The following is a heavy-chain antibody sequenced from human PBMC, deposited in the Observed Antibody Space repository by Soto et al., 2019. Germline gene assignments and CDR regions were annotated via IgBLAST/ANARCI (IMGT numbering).Heavy chain of an antibody. V-gene: IGHV3-23*01. CDR1: GFTFDTYA. CDR2: ISDTGVNT. CDR3: AKDAGSFDY. J-gene: IGHJ4*02. Sequence: EVQLLESGGGLVRPGGSLRLSCAASGFTFDTYAMTWARQAPGKGLEWIAAISDTGVNTFYADSVKGRFTISRDNSKNTLYLQMNGLRAGDTALYYCAKDAGSFDYWGQGTLVTVSS.